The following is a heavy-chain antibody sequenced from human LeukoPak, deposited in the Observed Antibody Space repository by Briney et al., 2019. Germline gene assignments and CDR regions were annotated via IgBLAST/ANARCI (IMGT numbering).Heavy chain of an antibody. CDR3: ARDYDSSGYYYRFDY. J-gene: IGHJ4*02. CDR2: INTDGSST. D-gene: IGHD3-22*01. V-gene: IGHV3-74*01. Sequence: PGGSLRLSCAASGFTFSSYWMHWVRQAPGKGLVWVSRINTDGSSTSYADSVKGRFTISRDNAKNSLYLQMNSLRAEDTALYYCARDYDSSGYYYRFDYWGQGALVTVSS. CDR1: GFTFSSYW.